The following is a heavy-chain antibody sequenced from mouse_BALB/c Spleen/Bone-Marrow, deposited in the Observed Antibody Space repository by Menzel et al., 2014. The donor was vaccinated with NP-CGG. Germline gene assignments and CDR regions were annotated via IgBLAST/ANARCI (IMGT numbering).Heavy chain of an antibody. J-gene: IGHJ2*01. CDR2: INPFNDGT. CDR1: GYTFTSYV. D-gene: IGHD1-1*01. Sequence: SGPELVKPGTSVKMSCKASGYTFTSYVIHWVKQKPGQGLEWIGYINPFNDGTKYNEKFKDKATLTSDKSSNTAYMELSSLTSEDSAVYCCARTGNYYGSSFDYWGQGTTLTVSS. V-gene: IGHV1-14*01. CDR3: ARTGNYYGSSFDY.